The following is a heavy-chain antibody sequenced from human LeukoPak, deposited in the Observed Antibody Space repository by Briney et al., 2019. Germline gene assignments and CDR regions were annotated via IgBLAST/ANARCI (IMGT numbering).Heavy chain of an antibody. CDR2: IYYSGST. V-gene: IGHV4-39*02. J-gene: IGHJ6*03. CDR3: ARDSAIAAAGRYYYYYMDV. CDR1: GGSISSNSYY. D-gene: IGHD6-13*01. Sequence: SETLSLTCTVSGGSISSNSYYWGWIRQPPGKGLKWIGSIYYSGSTYYNPSLKSRVTISVDTSKNQFSLKLSSVTAADTAVYYCARDSAIAAAGRYYYYYMDVWGKGTTVTISS.